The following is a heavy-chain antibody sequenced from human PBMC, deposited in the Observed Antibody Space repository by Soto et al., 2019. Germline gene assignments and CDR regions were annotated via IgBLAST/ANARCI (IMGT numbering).Heavy chain of an antibody. V-gene: IGHV3-48*02. D-gene: IGHD3-22*01. CDR2: ISSSSSTI. Sequence: EVQLVESGGGLVQPGGSLRLSCAASGFTFSSYSMNWVRQATGKGLEWVSYISSSSSTIYYADSVKGRFTISRDNAKNSLYLQMNSLSDEDTAVYYCARDHPIVVAIDAFDIWGQGTMVTVSS. CDR1: GFTFSSYS. J-gene: IGHJ3*02. CDR3: ARDHPIVVAIDAFDI.